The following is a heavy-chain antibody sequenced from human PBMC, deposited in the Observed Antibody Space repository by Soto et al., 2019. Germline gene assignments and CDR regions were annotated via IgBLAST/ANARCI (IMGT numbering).Heavy chain of an antibody. V-gene: IGHV3-30*18. J-gene: IGHJ4*02. CDR1: GFTFSSYG. Sequence: GGSLRLSCAASGFTFSSYGMHWVRQAPGKGLEWVAVISYDGSNKYYADSVKGRFTISRDNSKNTLYLQMNSLRAEDTAVYYCAKDPTYDFWSGYPHYWGQGTLVTVSS. CDR3: AKDPTYDFWSGYPHY. CDR2: ISYDGSNK. D-gene: IGHD3-3*01.